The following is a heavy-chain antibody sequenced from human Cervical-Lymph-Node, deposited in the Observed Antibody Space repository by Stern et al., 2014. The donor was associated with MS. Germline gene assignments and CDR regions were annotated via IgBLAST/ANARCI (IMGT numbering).Heavy chain of an antibody. CDR1: GYTFTSYG. CDR2: ISAYNGNT. Sequence: MQLVESGAEVKKPGASVKVSCKASGYTFTSYGISWVRQAPGQGLEWMGWISAYNGNTNYAPKLQGRVTMTTDTSQSTAYMELRSLRSDDTAVYYCARSKSGSYSYYYGMDVWGQGTTVTVSS. V-gene: IGHV1-18*04. D-gene: IGHD1-26*01. J-gene: IGHJ6*02. CDR3: ARSKSGSYSYYYGMDV.